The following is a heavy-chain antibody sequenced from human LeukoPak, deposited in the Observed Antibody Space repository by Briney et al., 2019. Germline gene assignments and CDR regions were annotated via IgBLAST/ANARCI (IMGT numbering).Heavy chain of an antibody. J-gene: IGHJ4*02. Sequence: GGSLRLSCAASGFTVSSTFMSWVRQAPGKGLEWDSILFSGGATYYADSVKGQFTISRDDSKNTLFLQMDSLTAEDTAVYYCARGDYGSGQYFDYWGQGTLVTVSS. CDR2: LFSGGAT. CDR3: ARGDYGSGQYFDY. V-gene: IGHV3-53*01. CDR1: GFTVSSTF. D-gene: IGHD3-10*01.